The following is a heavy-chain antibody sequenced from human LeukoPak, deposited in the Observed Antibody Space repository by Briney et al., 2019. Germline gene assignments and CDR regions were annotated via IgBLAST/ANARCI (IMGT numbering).Heavy chain of an antibody. J-gene: IGHJ6*03. CDR1: GFTFSNYW. CDR3: ARGPNIYSGSYHEGDCYMDV. V-gene: IGHV3-7*01. CDR2: IERDGSEK. Sequence: GGSLRLSCAASGFTFSNYWVGWVRQAPGKGLEWVANIERDGSEKYYVDSVKGRFTISRDNAKNSLYLQMNSLRAEDTAVYYCARGPNIYSGSYHEGDCYMDVWGKGTTVTVSS. D-gene: IGHD1-26*01.